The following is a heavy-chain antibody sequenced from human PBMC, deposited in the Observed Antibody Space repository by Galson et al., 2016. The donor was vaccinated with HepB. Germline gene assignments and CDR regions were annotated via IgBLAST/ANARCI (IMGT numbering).Heavy chain of an antibody. CDR2: IRWNSGRI. CDR3: AKATSGLANGSRYFHH. D-gene: IGHD3-10*01. Sequence: SLRLSCAASGFAFADYAIHWVRQVPGKGLEWVSGIRWNSGRIAYADSVKGRFTISRDNAKNSLYLQMSSLRAEDTAFYYWAKATSGLANGSRYFHHWGQGTLVSVSS. J-gene: IGHJ1*01. V-gene: IGHV3-9*01. CDR1: GFAFADYA.